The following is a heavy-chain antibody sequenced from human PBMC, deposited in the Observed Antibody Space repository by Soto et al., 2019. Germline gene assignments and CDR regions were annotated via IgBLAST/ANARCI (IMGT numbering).Heavy chain of an antibody. Sequence: SETLSLTCTVSDDSISSYYCSWIRQPPGKGLEWIGYIYYSGSTNYNPSLKSRVTMSIDTSKNHFSLKLRSVTAADTAVYYCARPLAPQTVAGLHFWGRGTLVTGSS. D-gene: IGHD6-19*01. CDR1: DDSISSYY. CDR3: ARPLAPQTVAGLHF. CDR2: IYYSGST. V-gene: IGHV4-59*08. J-gene: IGHJ4*02.